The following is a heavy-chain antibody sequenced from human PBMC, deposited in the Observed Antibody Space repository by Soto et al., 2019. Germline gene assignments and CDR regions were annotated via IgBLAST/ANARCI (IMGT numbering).Heavy chain of an antibody. CDR2: ISSGGNII. Sequence: EVHLVESGGGLVQPGGSLRLSCADSGFSLSHYEMNWVRQAPGKGLEWVAYISSGGNIIHYADSVRGRFTVSRDNARNSLFLQMNILGVEDTALYYCARDRAAGGYWGQGTLVTVSS. CDR1: GFSLSHYE. CDR3: ARDRAAGGY. J-gene: IGHJ4*02. D-gene: IGHD6-13*01. V-gene: IGHV3-48*03.